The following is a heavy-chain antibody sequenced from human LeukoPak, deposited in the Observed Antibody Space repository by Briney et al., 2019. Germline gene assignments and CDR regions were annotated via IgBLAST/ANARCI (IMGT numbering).Heavy chain of an antibody. J-gene: IGHJ4*02. CDR2: IRAYNGNT. D-gene: IGHD3-22*01. CDR3: ARGPYDDSSGYFYVLVDY. Sequence: ASVKVSCKASGYTFTSYGISWVRHAPGQVLEWMGWIRAYNGNTNYAQKLQGTVTMTKDTSRSTACMEVRSLRSDETAVCYCARGPYDDSSGYFYVLVDYWGQGTLVTVSS. CDR1: GYTFTSYG. V-gene: IGHV1-18*01.